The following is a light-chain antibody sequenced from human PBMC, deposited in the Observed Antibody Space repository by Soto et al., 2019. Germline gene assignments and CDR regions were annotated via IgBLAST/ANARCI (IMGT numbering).Light chain of an antibody. V-gene: IGLV1-47*01. CDR1: SSNVGVNF. CDR3: ATWDGSLPAEV. Sequence: QSVLTQPPSASGTPGQRVTISCSGSSSNVGVNFVYWHQQIPGTAPKLLIYRNNQRPSGVPDRFSGSKSGTSGTLDITGLQTGDEADYYCATWDGSLPAEVFGGGTKLTVL. CDR2: RNN. J-gene: IGLJ2*01.